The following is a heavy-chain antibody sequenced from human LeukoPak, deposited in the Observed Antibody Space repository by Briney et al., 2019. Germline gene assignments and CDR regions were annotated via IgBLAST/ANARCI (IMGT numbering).Heavy chain of an antibody. CDR1: GFTFSSYG. D-gene: IGHD3-10*01. CDR2: ISYDGSNK. J-gene: IGHJ6*02. CDR3: AKALPAVSRGGYYYYGMDV. V-gene: IGHV3-30*18. Sequence: GPLRLSCAASGFTFSSYGMHWVRQAPGKGLEWVAVISYDGSNKYYADSVKGRFTISRDNSKNTLYLQMNSLRAEDTAVYYCAKALPAVSRGGYYYYGMDVWGQGTTVTVSS.